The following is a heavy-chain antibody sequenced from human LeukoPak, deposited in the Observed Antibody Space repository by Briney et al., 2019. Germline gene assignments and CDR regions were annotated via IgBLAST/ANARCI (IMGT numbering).Heavy chain of an antibody. CDR2: IIPIFGTA. V-gene: IGHV1-69*13. Sequence: GASVKVSCKASGGTCSSYAISWVRQAPGQGLEWMGGIIPIFGTANYAQKFQGRVTITADESTSTAYMELSSLRSEDTAVYYCARVDQNWFDPWGQGTLVTVSS. CDR3: ARVDQNWFDP. D-gene: IGHD2-2*01. J-gene: IGHJ5*02. CDR1: GGTCSSYA.